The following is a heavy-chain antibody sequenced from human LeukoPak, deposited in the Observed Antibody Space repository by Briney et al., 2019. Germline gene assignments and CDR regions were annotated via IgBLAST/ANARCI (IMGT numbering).Heavy chain of an antibody. J-gene: IGHJ4*02. Sequence: GRSLRLSCAASGFTFDDYAMHWVRQAPGKGLEWVSGISWNSGSIGYADSVKGRFTISRDNAKNSLYLQMNSLRAEDTAVYYCARDSRRSFDYWGQGTLVTVSS. V-gene: IGHV3-9*01. CDR1: GFTFDDYA. D-gene: IGHD1-14*01. CDR3: ARDSRRSFDY. CDR2: ISWNSGSI.